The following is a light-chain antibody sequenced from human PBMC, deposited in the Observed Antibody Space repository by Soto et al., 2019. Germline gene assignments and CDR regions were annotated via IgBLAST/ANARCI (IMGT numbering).Light chain of an antibody. CDR3: QQYVHWPPGT. V-gene: IGKV3-15*01. CDR1: QSVSSS. J-gene: IGKJ1*01. Sequence: IVVTQSPATLSVSSGERVTLSCRASQSVSSSLAWYQQRPGQAPRLLIYDTSTRAPGIAARFSGSGSGTEFTLTSSSLQSEDVAVYYCQQYVHWPPGTFGQGTTVEIK. CDR2: DTS.